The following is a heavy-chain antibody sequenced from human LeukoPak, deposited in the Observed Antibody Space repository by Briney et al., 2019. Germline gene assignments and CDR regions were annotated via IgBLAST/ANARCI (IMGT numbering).Heavy chain of an antibody. CDR3: AKVSGMVRGVLKYFQH. CDR1: GFTFSSYG. Sequence: PPGRSLRLSCAASGFTFSSYGMHWVRQAPGKGLEWVAVIWYDGSNKYYADSVKGRFTISRDNSKNTLYLQMNSLRAEDTAVYYCAKVSGMVRGVLKYFQHWGQGTLVTVSS. CDR2: IWYDGSNK. D-gene: IGHD3-10*01. J-gene: IGHJ1*01. V-gene: IGHV3-33*06.